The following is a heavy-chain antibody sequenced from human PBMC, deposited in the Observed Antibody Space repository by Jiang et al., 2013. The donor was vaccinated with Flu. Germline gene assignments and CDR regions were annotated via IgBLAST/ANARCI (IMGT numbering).Heavy chain of an antibody. CDR1: GFTFTNYW. V-gene: IGHV5-51*01. CDR3: ARHGGLGCSSTSCSVPANYGMDV. CDR2: IYPGDSDT. D-gene: IGHD2-2*01. J-gene: IGHJ6*02. Sequence: QLVESGAEVKRTGESLRVSCKASGFTFTNYWIGWVRQMPGKGLEWMGIIYPGDSDTRYSPSFQGQVTISADKSISTAYLQWSSLKASDTAMYYCARHGGLGCSSTSCSVPANYGMDVWGQGTTVTVSS.